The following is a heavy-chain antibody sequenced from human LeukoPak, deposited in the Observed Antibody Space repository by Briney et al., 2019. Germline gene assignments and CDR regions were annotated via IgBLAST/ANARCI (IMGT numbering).Heavy chain of an antibody. D-gene: IGHD3-10*01. CDR3: ARGNYYGSASRGGFDY. CDR1: GVSMSGYY. V-gene: IGHV4-4*07. J-gene: IGHJ4*02. Sequence: SETLSFTCSVSGVSMSGYYWSWIRQPAGKGLEWIGRFNTRGITTYNPSLKTRVIISLDNSKNQFYLTLTSVTAADTAVYYCARGNYYGSASRGGFDYWGQGILVTVSA. CDR2: FNTRGIT.